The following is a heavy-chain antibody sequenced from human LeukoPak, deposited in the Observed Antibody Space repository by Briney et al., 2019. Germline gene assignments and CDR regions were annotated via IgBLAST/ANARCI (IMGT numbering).Heavy chain of an antibody. J-gene: IGHJ4*02. CDR3: ATSPHQLPEHYYFDY. V-gene: IGHV1-24*01. Sequence: ASVKVSCKVPGYTLTELSLHWVRQAPGKGLEWMGGFDPEDGETIYAQKFQGRVTMTEDTSTDTAYMELSSLRSEDTAVYYCATSPHQLPEHYYFDYWGQGTLVTVSS. CDR2: FDPEDGET. D-gene: IGHD2-2*01. CDR1: GYTLTELS.